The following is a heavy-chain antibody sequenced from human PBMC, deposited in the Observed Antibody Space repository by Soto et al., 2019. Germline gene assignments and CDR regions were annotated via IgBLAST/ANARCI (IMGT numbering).Heavy chain of an antibody. CDR3: ARDRDNYDIVRMDY. V-gene: IGHV1-2*02. J-gene: IGHJ4*02. CDR2: INPNSGGT. D-gene: IGHD3-9*01. CDR1: GYTFTGYY. Sequence: EASVKFSCQASGYTFTGYYMHWVRQAPGQGLEWMGWINPNSGGTNYAQKFQGRVTMTRDTSISTAYMELSRLRSDDTAVYYCARDRDNYDIVRMDYWGQRTLVTVPQ.